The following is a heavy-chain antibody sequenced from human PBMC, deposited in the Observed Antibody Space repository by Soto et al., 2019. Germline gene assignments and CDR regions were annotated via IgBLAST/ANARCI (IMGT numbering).Heavy chain of an antibody. CDR2: INPNSGGT. CDR3: AREPATAKPEGVDF. Sequence: VASVKVSCKASGYTFSDYYIHWVRQAPGQGLEWMGWINPNSGGTNYAPKFQGGVTMTRDTSITTAYMELSRLRSGDTAVYYCAREPATAKPEGVDFWGQGTLVTVSS. J-gene: IGHJ4*02. D-gene: IGHD1-1*01. CDR1: GYTFSDYY. V-gene: IGHV1-2*02.